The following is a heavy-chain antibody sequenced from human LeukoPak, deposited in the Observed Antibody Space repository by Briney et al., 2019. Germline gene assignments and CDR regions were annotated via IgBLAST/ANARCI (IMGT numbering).Heavy chain of an antibody. CDR2: ISSSSSYI. J-gene: IGHJ6*02. Sequence: GGSLRLSCAASGFTFSSYSMNWVRQAPGKGLEWVSSISSSSSYIYYADSVKGRFTISRDNAKNPLYLQMNSLRAEDTAVYYCARVTVTTFYYYYGMDVWGQGTTVTVSS. V-gene: IGHV3-21*01. CDR1: GFTFSSYS. CDR3: ARVTVTTFYYYYGMDV. D-gene: IGHD4-17*01.